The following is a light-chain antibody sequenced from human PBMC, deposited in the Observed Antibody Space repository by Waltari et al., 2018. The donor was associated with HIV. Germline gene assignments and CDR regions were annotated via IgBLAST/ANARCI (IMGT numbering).Light chain of an antibody. V-gene: IGLV1-51*01. CDR1: SSNIGNNY. J-gene: IGLJ2*01. CDR3: GTWDTSLSAGVV. CDR2: DDN. Sequence: QSVLTQPPSVSAAQGQKVTISCSGSSSNIGNNYVSWYQQLPGTAPKLLIYDDNQRPSGMPDRFSGSKSGTSATLDITGLQSGDEADYYCGTWDTSLSAGVVFGGGTKLTVL.